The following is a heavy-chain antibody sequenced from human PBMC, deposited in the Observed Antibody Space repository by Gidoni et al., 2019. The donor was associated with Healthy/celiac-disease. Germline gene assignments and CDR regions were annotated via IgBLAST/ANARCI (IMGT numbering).Heavy chain of an antibody. V-gene: IGHV3-21*01. Sequence: EVQLVESGGGLVKPGGSLRLSCAASGFTFSSYSMNWVRQAPGKGLAWVSSISSSSSYIYYADSVKGRFTISRDNAKNSLYLQMNSLRAEDTAVYYCARDIGITFGGANYGMDVWGQGTTVTVSS. J-gene: IGHJ6*02. CDR1: GFTFSSYS. CDR3: ARDIGITFGGANYGMDV. CDR2: ISSSSSYI. D-gene: IGHD3-16*01.